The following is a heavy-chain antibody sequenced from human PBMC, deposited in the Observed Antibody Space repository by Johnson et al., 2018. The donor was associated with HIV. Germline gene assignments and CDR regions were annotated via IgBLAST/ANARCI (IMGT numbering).Heavy chain of an antibody. Sequence: QVQLMESGGGLVQPGGSLRLSCAASGFTFSSYGMHWVRQAPGKGLEWVAVIWYDGSKKYYADTVKGRFTISRDNSKNTLYLQMSSLRAEDTAVYYCAREDITDSYYDSTGYYYHDAFDIWGQGTKVTVSS. D-gene: IGHD3-22*01. CDR1: GFTFSSYG. CDR3: AREDITDSYYDSTGYYYHDAFDI. CDR2: IWYDGSKK. J-gene: IGHJ3*02. V-gene: IGHV3-33*08.